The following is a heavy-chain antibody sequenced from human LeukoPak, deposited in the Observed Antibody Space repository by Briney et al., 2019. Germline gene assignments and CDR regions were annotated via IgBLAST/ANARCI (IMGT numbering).Heavy chain of an antibody. J-gene: IGHJ5*02. CDR3: ARGKRTYYDYVWGSYWPGRWFDP. CDR1: GGSISSGDYY. CDR2: IYYSGST. V-gene: IGHV4-30-4*01. Sequence: SRTLSLTCTVSGGSISSGDYYWSWIRQPPGKGLEWIGYIYYSGSTYYNPSLKSRVTISVDTSKNQFSLKLSSVTAADTAVYYCARGKRTYYDYVWGSYWPGRWFDPWGQGTLVTVSS. D-gene: IGHD3-16*01.